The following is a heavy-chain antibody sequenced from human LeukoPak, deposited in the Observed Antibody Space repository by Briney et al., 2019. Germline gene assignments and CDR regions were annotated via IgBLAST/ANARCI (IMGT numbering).Heavy chain of an antibody. Sequence: GGSRLLSCAASGFTFSCYSMKGVRAAPGERVECVSYISSSSSPIHYADSVKGRFTISRDNAKNSLDLQMNSLRDEDTAVYYCAISVVNDAFDIWGQGTMVTVSS. CDR2: ISSSSSPI. D-gene: IGHD2-2*01. CDR1: GFTFSCYS. J-gene: IGHJ3*02. CDR3: AISVVNDAFDI. V-gene: IGHV3-48*02.